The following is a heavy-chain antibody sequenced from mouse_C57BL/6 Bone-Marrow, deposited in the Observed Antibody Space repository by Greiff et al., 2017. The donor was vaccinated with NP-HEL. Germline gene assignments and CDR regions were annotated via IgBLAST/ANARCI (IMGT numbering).Heavy chain of an antibody. Sequence: DVKLVESGGGLVQPKGSLKLSCAASGFSFNTYAMNWVRQAPGKGLEWVARIRSKSNNYATYYADSVKDRFTISRDDSESMLYLQMNNLKTEDTAMYYCVRAHSQLRLRGGYFDYWGQGTTLTVSS. D-gene: IGHD3-2*02. J-gene: IGHJ2*01. CDR1: GFSFNTYA. V-gene: IGHV10-1*01. CDR3: VRAHSQLRLRGGYFDY. CDR2: IRSKSNNYAT.